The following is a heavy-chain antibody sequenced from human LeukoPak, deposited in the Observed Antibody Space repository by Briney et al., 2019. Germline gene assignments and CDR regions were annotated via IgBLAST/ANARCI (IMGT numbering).Heavy chain of an antibody. CDR2: IYYTGST. V-gene: IGHV4-59*12. CDR3: ARDEQWLRPFDY. Sequence: SETLSLTCTVSGGSISSYYWSWIRQPPGKGLEWIGFIYYTGSTNYNPSLKSRVTISVDTSKNQFSLKLSSVTAADTAVYYCARDEQWLRPFDYWGQGTLVTVSS. J-gene: IGHJ4*02. D-gene: IGHD5-12*01. CDR1: GGSISSYY.